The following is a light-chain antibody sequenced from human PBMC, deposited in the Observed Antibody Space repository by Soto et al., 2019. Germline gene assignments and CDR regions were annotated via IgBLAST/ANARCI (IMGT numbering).Light chain of an antibody. CDR3: MQTAHWPYT. J-gene: IGKJ2*01. CDR2: KVF. V-gene: IGKV2-30*01. Sequence: DVVMTQSPLSLPVTLGQSASISCTSSQSLVYADGNTYLNWLQQRPGQSPRRLIDKVFNRDSGVPDSFSGSASGSEFTLTISRVEAEDIGVYYCMQTAHWPYTFGRGTKLEIK. CDR1: QSLVYADGNTY.